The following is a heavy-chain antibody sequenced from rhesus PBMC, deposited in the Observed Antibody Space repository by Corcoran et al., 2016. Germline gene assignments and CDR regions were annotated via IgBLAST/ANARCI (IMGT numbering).Heavy chain of an antibody. V-gene: IGHV2-174*01. D-gene: IGHD4-23*01. CDR3: ARCGVNTXTRGFDV. CDR2: IYWEYDK. J-gene: IGHJ5-1*01. Sequence: QVTLKESGPALVKPTQTLTLTCTFSGFSLTTXXMXVGWVRHPPGTDLEWLGLIYWEYDKRXXTXLXXXLXXXXXTSKNXVVLXITNXXPVDTATYYCARCGVNTXTRGFDVWGPGVLVTVSS. CDR1: GFSLTTXXMX.